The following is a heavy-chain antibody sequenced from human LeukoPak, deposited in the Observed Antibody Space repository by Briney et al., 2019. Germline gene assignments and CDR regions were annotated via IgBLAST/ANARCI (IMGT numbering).Heavy chain of an antibody. D-gene: IGHD1-26*01. CDR2: IIPIFGTA. CDR1: GGTFSSYA. V-gene: IGHV1-69*13. Sequence: ASVKVSCKASGGTFSSYAIGWVRQAPGQGLEWMGGIIPIFGTANYAQKFQGRVTITADESTSTAYMELSSLRSEDTAVYYCARVPEWELRGGYYFDYWGQGTLVTVSS. CDR3: ARVPEWELRGGYYFDY. J-gene: IGHJ4*02.